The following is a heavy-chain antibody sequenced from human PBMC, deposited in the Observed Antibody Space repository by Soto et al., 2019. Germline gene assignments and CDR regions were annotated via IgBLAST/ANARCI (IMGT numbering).Heavy chain of an antibody. D-gene: IGHD2-2*01. J-gene: IGHJ4*02. V-gene: IGHV4-39*01. CDR1: DASISTRSDF. CDR3: ARQPESTSYFDY. CDR2: VYQSGTT. Sequence: PSETLSLTCSVADASISTRSDFCGWIRQAPGKGLEWIGNVYQSGTTRLNPSLKSRVSIFVDRSKNQFSLELNSATAADRAVYYCARQPESTSYFDYWGQGILVTVSS.